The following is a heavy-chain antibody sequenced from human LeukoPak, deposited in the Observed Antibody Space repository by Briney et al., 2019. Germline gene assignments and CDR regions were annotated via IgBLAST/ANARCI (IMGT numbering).Heavy chain of an antibody. CDR2: ISGGGGST. Sequence: GGSLRLSCAASGFTFSNYAMSWVRQAPGNGLEWVSSISGGGGSTYSADSVKGRFTISRDNSRNTLYVQMNSLGAEDTAVYYCVKGRYSSSQYLGDDWGQGTLVTVSS. CDR3: VKGRYSSSQYLGDD. CDR1: GFTFSNYA. J-gene: IGHJ4*02. D-gene: IGHD6-19*01. V-gene: IGHV3-23*01.